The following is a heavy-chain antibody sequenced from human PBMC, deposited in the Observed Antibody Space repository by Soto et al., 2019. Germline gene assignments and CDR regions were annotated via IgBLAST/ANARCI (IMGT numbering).Heavy chain of an antibody. V-gene: IGHV3-23*01. CDR1: GFTFSSYA. J-gene: IGHJ4*02. CDR3: AGIAARPGRLAARPYFDY. Sequence: GGSLRLSCAASGFTFSSYAMSWVRQAPGKGLEWVSAISGSGGSTYYADSVKGRFTISRDNSKNTLYLQMNSLRAEDTAVYYCAGIAARPGRLAARPYFDYWGQGTLVTVSS. D-gene: IGHD6-6*01. CDR2: ISGSGGST.